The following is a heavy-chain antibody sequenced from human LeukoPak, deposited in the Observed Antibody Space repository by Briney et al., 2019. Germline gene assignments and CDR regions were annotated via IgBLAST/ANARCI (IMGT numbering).Heavy chain of an antibody. CDR2: ISAYNGNT. Sequence: ASVKVSCKTSGFTFTRYGVSWVRQAPGQGREWMGWISAYNGNTNYARNLQGRVTMTIDTSTSTAYMELRSLRSDDTAVYYCARDPPNTSGYYVYFDYWGQGTLVTVSS. D-gene: IGHD6-19*01. J-gene: IGHJ4*02. CDR3: ARDPPNTSGYYVYFDY. V-gene: IGHV1-18*01. CDR1: GFTFTRYG.